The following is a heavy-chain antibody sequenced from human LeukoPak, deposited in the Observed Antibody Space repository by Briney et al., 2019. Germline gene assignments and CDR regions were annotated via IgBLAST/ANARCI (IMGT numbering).Heavy chain of an antibody. CDR2: ISSSGSTI. CDR1: GFTFSSYE. V-gene: IGHV3-48*03. CDR3: ARGRGYSYGYAFDI. D-gene: IGHD5-18*01. J-gene: IGHJ3*02. Sequence: GGSLRLSCAASGFTFSSYEMNWVRQAPGKGLEWVSYISSSGSTIYYADSVKGRFTISRDNAKNSLYLQMNSLRAEDTAVYYCARGRGYSYGYAFDIWGQGTMVTVSS.